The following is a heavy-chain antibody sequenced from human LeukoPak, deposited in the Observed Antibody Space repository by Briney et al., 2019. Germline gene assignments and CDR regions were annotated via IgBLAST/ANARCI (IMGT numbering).Heavy chain of an antibody. J-gene: IGHJ4*02. V-gene: IGHV3-7*01. Sequence: GGSLRLSCAASGFSFSMFWMSWVRQAPGKGLEWVANIKQDGSEKYYVDSVKGRFTISRDNAKNSLYLQMNSLRAEDTAVYYCARVLGYSLSGSSDYWGQGTLVTVSS. CDR1: GFSFSMFW. D-gene: IGHD3-10*01. CDR3: ARVLGYSLSGSSDY. CDR2: IKQDGSEK.